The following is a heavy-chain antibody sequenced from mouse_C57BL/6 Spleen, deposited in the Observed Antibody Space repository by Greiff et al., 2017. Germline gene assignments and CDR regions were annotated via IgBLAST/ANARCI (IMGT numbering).Heavy chain of an antibody. Sequence: QVQLQQSGAELVKPGASVKLSCKASGYTFTSYWMHWVKQRPGQGLEWIGMIHPNSGSTNYNEKFKSKATLTVDKSSSTAYMQLSSLTSEDSAVYYCAREEVYYGSSLFAYWGQGTLVTVSA. CDR3: AREEVYYGSSLFAY. CDR1: GYTFTSYW. D-gene: IGHD1-1*01. J-gene: IGHJ3*01. V-gene: IGHV1-64*01. CDR2: IHPNSGST.